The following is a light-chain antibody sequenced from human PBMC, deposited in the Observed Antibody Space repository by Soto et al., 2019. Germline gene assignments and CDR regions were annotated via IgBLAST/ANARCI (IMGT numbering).Light chain of an antibody. Sequence: DIQMTQSPSSLSASVGDRVTITCRASQTISTYLNWYQQKPGKAPKLMIYEASTLQSGVPSRFSGSGSGTEFTLTISGLLPEDFATYHCQQLNTLPFTFGQGRRLEI. CDR3: QQLNTLPFT. CDR1: QTISTY. V-gene: IGKV1-9*01. J-gene: IGKJ5*01. CDR2: EAS.